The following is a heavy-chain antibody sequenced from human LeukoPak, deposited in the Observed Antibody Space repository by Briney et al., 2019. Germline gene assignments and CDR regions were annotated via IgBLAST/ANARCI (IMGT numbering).Heavy chain of an antibody. CDR3: ARVGWYSSSPYYYYYYMDV. D-gene: IGHD6-6*01. J-gene: IGHJ6*03. CDR2: IYYSGST. V-gene: IGHV4-59*12. CDR1: GGSISSYY. Sequence: SETLSLTCTVSGGSISSYYWSWIRQPPGKGLEWIGYIYYSGSTNYNPSLKSRVTMSVDTSKNQFSLKLSSVTAADTAVYYCARVGWYSSSPYYYYYYMDVWGKGTTVTVSS.